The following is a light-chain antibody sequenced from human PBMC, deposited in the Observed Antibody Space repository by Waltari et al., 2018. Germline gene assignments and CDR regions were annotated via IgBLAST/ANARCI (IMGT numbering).Light chain of an antibody. CDR3: SSYTSSSTPHVV. J-gene: IGLJ2*01. Sequence: QSALTQPASVSGSPGQSITISCTGTSSDVGGYNYVSWSQQHPGKAPTLMIYDVSNRPSGVSNRFSGSKSGNTASLTISGLQAEDEADYYCSSYTSSSTPHVVFGGGTKLTVL. CDR1: SSDVGGYNY. CDR2: DVS. V-gene: IGLV2-14*01.